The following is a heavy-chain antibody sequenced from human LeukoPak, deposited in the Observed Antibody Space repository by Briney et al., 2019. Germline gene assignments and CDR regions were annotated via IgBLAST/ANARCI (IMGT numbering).Heavy chain of an antibody. CDR3: ASARSGGDWPYYYYGMDV. CDR2: IIPILGIA. D-gene: IGHD2-21*02. Sequence: SVKVSCKASGGTFSSYAISWVRQAPGQGLEWMGRIIPILGIANYAQKFQGRVTITADKSTSTVYMELSSLRSEDTAVYYCASARSGGDWPYYYYGMDVWGQGTTVTVSS. V-gene: IGHV1-69*04. J-gene: IGHJ6*02. CDR1: GGTFSSYA.